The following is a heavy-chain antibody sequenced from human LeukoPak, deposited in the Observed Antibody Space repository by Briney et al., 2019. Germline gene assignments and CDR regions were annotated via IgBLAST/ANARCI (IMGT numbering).Heavy chain of an antibody. J-gene: IGHJ4*02. D-gene: IGHD3-16*01. CDR1: GYSFISYW. Sequence: GESLKSSCEGSGYSFISYWIAWVRQMPGQGLEWMGMISPGDSNTKYSPSFQGQVTISADKSINTAYLQWSSLKASDSALYYCARHPPISTGGHYFDSWGQGTLVTVSS. V-gene: IGHV5-51*01. CDR3: ARHPPISTGGHYFDS. CDR2: ISPGDSNT.